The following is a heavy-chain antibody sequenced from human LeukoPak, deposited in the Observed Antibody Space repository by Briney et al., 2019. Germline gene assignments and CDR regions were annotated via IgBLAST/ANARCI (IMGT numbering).Heavy chain of an antibody. D-gene: IGHD6-13*01. V-gene: IGHV4-59*08. CDR3: ARQNPAAAGQGLDY. Sequence: SETLSLTCTVSGGSITSYYWSWMRQPPGMGLEWIGYIYFSGSTNYNPSLKSRVTISVDTSKNQFSLNLSSVTAADTAVYYCARQNPAAAGQGLDYWGQGALVTVSS. CDR1: GGSITSYY. J-gene: IGHJ4*02. CDR2: IYFSGST.